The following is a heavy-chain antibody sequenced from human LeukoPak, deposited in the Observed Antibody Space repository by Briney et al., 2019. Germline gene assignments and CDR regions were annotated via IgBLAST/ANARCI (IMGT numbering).Heavy chain of an antibody. J-gene: IGHJ4*02. Sequence: PGESLKISCKGSGYSFTSYGISWVRQAPGQGLEWMGWISAYNGNTNYAQKLQGRVTMATDTSTSTAYMELRSLTSDDTAVYYCARDWGSGSYYFDYWGQGTLVTVSS. V-gene: IGHV1-18*01. D-gene: IGHD1-26*01. CDR1: GYSFTSYG. CDR3: ARDWGSGSYYFDY. CDR2: ISAYNGNT.